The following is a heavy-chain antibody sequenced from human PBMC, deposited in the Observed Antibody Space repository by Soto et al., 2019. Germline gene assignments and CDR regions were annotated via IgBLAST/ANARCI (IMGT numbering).Heavy chain of an antibody. CDR2: ISSSGSTI. J-gene: IGHJ4*02. D-gene: IGHD6-6*01. Sequence: GGSLRLSCAASGFAFSDYYMSWIRQAPGKGLEWVSYISSSGSTIYYADSVKGRFTISRDNAKNSLYLQMNSLRAEDTAVYYCASGSRAARSPHYWGQGTLVTVYS. CDR1: GFAFSDYY. V-gene: IGHV3-11*01. CDR3: ASGSRAARSPHY.